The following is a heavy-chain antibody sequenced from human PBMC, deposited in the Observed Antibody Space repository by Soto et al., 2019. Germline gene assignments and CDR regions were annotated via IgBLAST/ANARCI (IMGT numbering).Heavy chain of an antibody. Sequence: PSEILSLTCAVYGGSFSGYYWSWIRQPPGKGLEWIGEINHSGSTNYNPSLKSRVTISVDTSKNQFSLKLNSVTAADTAVYYCARETYGDYVGYFDPWGQGIQVTVSS. CDR3: ARETYGDYVGYFDP. CDR2: INHSGST. J-gene: IGHJ5*02. CDR1: GGSFSGYY. D-gene: IGHD4-17*01. V-gene: IGHV4-34*01.